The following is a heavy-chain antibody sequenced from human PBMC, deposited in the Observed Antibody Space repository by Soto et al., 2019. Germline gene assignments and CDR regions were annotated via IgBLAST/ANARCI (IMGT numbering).Heavy chain of an antibody. CDR3: ARSRDGYNDFDY. CDR1: GGSISSSSYY. V-gene: IGHV4-39*01. D-gene: IGHD5-12*01. CDR2: IYYSGST. J-gene: IGHJ4*02. Sequence: SETLSLTCTVSGGSISSSSYYWGWIRQPPGKGLEWIGSIYYSGSTYYNPSLKSRVTISVDTSKNQFSLKLSSVTAAGTAVYYCARSRDGYNDFDYWGQGTLVTVSS.